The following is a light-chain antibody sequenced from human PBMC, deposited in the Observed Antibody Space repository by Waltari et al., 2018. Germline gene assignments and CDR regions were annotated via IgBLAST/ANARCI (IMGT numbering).Light chain of an antibody. Sequence: QSALTQPRSVSGSPGQSVTISCTGTSSAVDAYNIVSWYQHHPGKAPKLMIYDVTKRPSGVPDRFSGSKSDNTASLTISGLQAEDEADYYCCSYTSTYVVFGGGTKVTFL. CDR3: CSYTSTYVV. V-gene: IGLV2-11*01. J-gene: IGLJ2*01. CDR1: SSAVDAYNI. CDR2: DVT.